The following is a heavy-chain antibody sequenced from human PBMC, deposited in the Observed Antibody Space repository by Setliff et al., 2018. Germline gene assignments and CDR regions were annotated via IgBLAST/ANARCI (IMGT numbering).Heavy chain of an antibody. J-gene: IGHJ4*02. CDR2: IYSSGST. CDR1: GGSISSGDYY. Sequence: SETLSLTCTVSGGSISSGDYYWSWIRQPPGKGLEWIGYIYSSGSTYYNPSLKSRVTISVGTSKNQFSLKLNSVTAADTAVYYCARDTDGPPYFDYWGQGTLVTVSS. D-gene: IGHD2-8*02. CDR3: ARDTDGPPYFDY. V-gene: IGHV4-61*08.